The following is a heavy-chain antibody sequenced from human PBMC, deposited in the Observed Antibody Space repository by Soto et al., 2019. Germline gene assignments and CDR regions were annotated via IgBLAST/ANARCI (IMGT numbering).Heavy chain of an antibody. V-gene: IGHV4-34*01. D-gene: IGHD6-13*01. CDR3: ARATPAPPGSRWYYYYYGMDV. CDR2: INHSGST. J-gene: IGHJ6*02. Sequence: SETLSLTCAVYGGSFSGYYWSWIRQPPGKGLEWIGEINHSGSTNYNPSLKSRVTISVDTSKNQFSLKLSSVTAADTAVYYCARATPAPPGSRWYYYYYGMDVCGQGTTVTVYS. CDR1: GGSFSGYY.